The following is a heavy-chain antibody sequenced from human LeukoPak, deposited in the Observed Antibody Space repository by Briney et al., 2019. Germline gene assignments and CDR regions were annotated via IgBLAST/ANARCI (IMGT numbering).Heavy chain of an antibody. CDR2: INPNSGGT. CDR1: GYTFTGYY. D-gene: IGHD3-10*01. Sequence: GASVTVSCTASGYTFTGYYMHWVRQPPGQGLEWMGWINPNSGGTNYAQKFQGRVTMTRDTSISTAYMELSRLRSDDTAVYYCARDLGSSITMVRGARNWFDPWGQGTLVTVSS. J-gene: IGHJ5*02. V-gene: IGHV1-2*02. CDR3: ARDLGSSITMVRGARNWFDP.